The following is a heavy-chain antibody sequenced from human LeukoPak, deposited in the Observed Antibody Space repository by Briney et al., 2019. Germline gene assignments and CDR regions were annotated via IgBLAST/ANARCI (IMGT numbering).Heavy chain of an antibody. Sequence: ASVKVSCKASGYTFTGYYMHWVRQAPGQGLEWMGWINPNSGGTNYAQKFRGRVTMTRDTSISTAYMELSRLRSDDTAVYYCARMEVAGTSYWGQGTLVTVSS. V-gene: IGHV1-2*02. D-gene: IGHD6-19*01. CDR2: INPNSGGT. CDR3: ARMEVAGTSY. CDR1: GYTFTGYY. J-gene: IGHJ4*02.